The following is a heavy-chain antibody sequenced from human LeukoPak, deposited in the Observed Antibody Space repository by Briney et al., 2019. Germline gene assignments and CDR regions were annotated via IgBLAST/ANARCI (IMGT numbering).Heavy chain of an antibody. CDR2: IYPGDSDT. J-gene: IGHJ3*02. D-gene: IGHD3-22*01. CDR1: GYSFTSYW. V-gene: IGHV5-51*01. Sequence: GESLKISCKGSGYSFTSYWIGWVRQMPGKGLEWRGIIYPGDSDTRYSPSFQGQVTISADKSISTAYLQWSSLKASDTAMYYCARPDYYDSSGYPKGDAFDIWGQGTMVTVSS. CDR3: ARPDYYDSSGYPKGDAFDI.